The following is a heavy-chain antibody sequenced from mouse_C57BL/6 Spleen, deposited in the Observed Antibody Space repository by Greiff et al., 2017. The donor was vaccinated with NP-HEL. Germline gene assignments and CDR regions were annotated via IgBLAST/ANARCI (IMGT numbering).Heavy chain of an antibody. CDR2: IYPGDGDT. CDR3: AREDYYGSSYPAY. CDR1: GYAFSSYW. Sequence: VQLQQSGAELVKPGASVKISCKASGYAFSSYWMNWVKQRPGKGLEWIGQIYPGDGDTNYNGKFKGKATLTADKSSSTAYMQLSSLTSEDSAVYFCAREDYYGSSYPAYWGQGTLVTVSA. J-gene: IGHJ3*01. D-gene: IGHD1-1*01. V-gene: IGHV1-80*01.